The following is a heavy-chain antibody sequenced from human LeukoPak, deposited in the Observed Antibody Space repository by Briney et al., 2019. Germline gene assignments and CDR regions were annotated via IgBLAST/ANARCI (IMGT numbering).Heavy chain of an antibody. V-gene: IGHV3-48*02. Sequence: GGSLRLSCVDFTFAFSNNNMNWVRQAPGKGREWLSFIDNRGHVIEYADSVKGRFTISRDNAKNSLFLQMTSLRNDDTAVYYCARGAGSSWFYRWGQGTLVTVSS. CDR2: IDNRGHVI. D-gene: IGHD5-12*01. CDR3: ARGAGSSWFYR. CDR1: TFAFSNNN. J-gene: IGHJ5*02.